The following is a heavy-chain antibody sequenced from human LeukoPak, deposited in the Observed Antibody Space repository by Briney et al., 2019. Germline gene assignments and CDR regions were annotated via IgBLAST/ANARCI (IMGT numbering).Heavy chain of an antibody. Sequence: SETLSLTCTVSGGSISTYYWSWIRQSPGRGLEWIGYIHNSGTTNYNPSLKSRVTISVDTSKNQFSLKLSSVTAADTAVYYCARDHTDDAFDIWGQGTMVTVSS. J-gene: IGHJ3*02. V-gene: IGHV4-59*12. CDR3: ARDHTDDAFDI. D-gene: IGHD4-17*01. CDR2: IHNSGTT. CDR1: GGSISTYY.